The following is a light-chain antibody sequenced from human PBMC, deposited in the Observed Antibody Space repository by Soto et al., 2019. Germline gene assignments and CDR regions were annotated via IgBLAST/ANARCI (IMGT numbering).Light chain of an antibody. CDR3: QQRSNWPPWT. CDR2: DAS. J-gene: IGKJ1*01. Sequence: EIVLTQSPATLSLSPGERATLSCRASQSVSSYLAWYQQKPGQAPRLLLYDASNRATGIPARFSGSGSGTEFTLPISSLEPEDFAVYYCQQRSNWPPWTFGQGTKVEIK. CDR1: QSVSSY. V-gene: IGKV3-11*01.